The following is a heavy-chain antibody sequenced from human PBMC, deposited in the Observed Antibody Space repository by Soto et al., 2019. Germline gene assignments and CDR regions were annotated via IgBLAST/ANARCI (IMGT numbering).Heavy chain of an antibody. J-gene: IGHJ4*02. CDR1: GFTFSNYV. Sequence: SGGSLRLSCAASGFTFSNYVMSWVRQAPGKGLEWVSAISGSGGSTYYADSVKGRFTISRDNSKNTLYLQMNSLRAEDTAVYYCAKGIPYLGELSSNFDYWGQGTLVTVSS. V-gene: IGHV3-23*01. CDR3: AKGIPYLGELSSNFDY. CDR2: ISGSGGST. D-gene: IGHD3-16*02.